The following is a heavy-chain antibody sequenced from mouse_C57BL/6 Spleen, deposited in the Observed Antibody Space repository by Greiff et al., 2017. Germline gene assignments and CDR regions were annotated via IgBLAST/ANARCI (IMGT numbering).Heavy chain of an antibody. D-gene: IGHD2-3*01. V-gene: IGHV5-6*02. CDR3: ARQDGYYDD. CDR1: GFTFSSYG. CDR2: ISSGGSYT. J-gene: IGHJ2*01. Sequence: EVMLVESGGDLVKPGGSLKLSCAASGFTFSSYGMSWVRQTPDKRLEWVATISSGGSYTYYPDSVKGRITISRDNAKNTLYLQRSSLKSEDTAMYYCARQDGYYDDWGQGTTLTVSS.